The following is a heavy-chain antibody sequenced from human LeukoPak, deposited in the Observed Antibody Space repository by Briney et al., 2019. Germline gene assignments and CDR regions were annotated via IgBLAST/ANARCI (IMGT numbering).Heavy chain of an antibody. J-gene: IGHJ4*02. V-gene: IGHV1-18*01. Sequence: ASVKVSCKASGYTFTSYGISWVRQAPGQGLEWMGWISAYNGNTNYAQKLQGRVTMTTDTSTSTAYMELRSLRSDDTAVYYCARDRTYYYDSSGYRPYYFDYWGQGTLVTVSS. CDR1: GYTFTSYG. D-gene: IGHD3-22*01. CDR3: ARDRTYYYDSSGYRPYYFDY. CDR2: ISAYNGNT.